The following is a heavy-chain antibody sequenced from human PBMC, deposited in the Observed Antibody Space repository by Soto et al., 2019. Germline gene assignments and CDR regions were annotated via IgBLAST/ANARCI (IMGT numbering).Heavy chain of an antibody. D-gene: IGHD1-1*01. J-gene: IGHJ6*03. CDR1: GYTFTSYG. CDR2: ISAYNGNT. Sequence: QVQLVQSGAEVKKPGASVKVSCKASGYTFTSYGISWVRQAPGQGLEWMGWISAYNGNTNYAQKLQGRVTMTTDTSTSTAYMELRSLRSDETAVYYCARFCTTGTTFPYYYYYYMDVWGKGTTVTVSS. CDR3: ARFCTTGTTFPYYYYYYMDV. V-gene: IGHV1-18*01.